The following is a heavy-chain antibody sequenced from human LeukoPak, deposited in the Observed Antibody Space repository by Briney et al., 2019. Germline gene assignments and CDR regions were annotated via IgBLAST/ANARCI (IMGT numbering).Heavy chain of an antibody. CDR1: GFTVSSNY. D-gene: IGHD4-17*01. V-gene: IGHV3-53*01. J-gene: IGHJ3*02. CDR2: IYSGGST. Sequence: GGSLRLSCAASGFTVSSNYMSWVRQAPGKGLEWVSVIYSGGSTYYADSVKGRFTISRDNSKNTLYLQMNSLRAGDTAVYYCARDSFYGDFDAFDIWGQGTMVTVSS. CDR3: ARDSFYGDFDAFDI.